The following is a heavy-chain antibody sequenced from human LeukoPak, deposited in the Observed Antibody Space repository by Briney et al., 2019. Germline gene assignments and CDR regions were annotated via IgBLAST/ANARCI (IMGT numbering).Heavy chain of an antibody. V-gene: IGHV6-1*01. CDR2: TYYRSKWYN. CDR1: GDSVSSNSAT. Sequence: SQTLSLTCAISGDSVSSNSATWIWIRQSPSRGLEWLGMTYYRSKWYNDYAVSVKSRTTINPDTSKNQFSLQLNSVTPEDTAVYYCARAAIDTSGYYSFDYWGQGTLVTVSS. J-gene: IGHJ4*02. D-gene: IGHD3-22*01. CDR3: ARAAIDTSGYYSFDY.